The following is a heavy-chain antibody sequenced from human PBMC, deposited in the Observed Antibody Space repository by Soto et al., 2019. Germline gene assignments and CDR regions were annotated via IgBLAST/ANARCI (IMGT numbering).Heavy chain of an antibody. J-gene: IGHJ6*02. CDR1: GYTFTSYG. V-gene: IGHV1-18*01. CDR2: ISAYNGNT. CDR3: ARDQHVLRYFDWLTHYYYYGMDV. Sequence: ASVKVSCKASGYTFTSYGISWVRQAPGQGLEWMGWISAYNGNTNYAQKLQGRVTMTTDTSTSTAYMELRSLRSDDTAVYYCARDQHVLRYFDWLTHYYYYGMDVWGQGTTVTVSS. D-gene: IGHD3-9*01.